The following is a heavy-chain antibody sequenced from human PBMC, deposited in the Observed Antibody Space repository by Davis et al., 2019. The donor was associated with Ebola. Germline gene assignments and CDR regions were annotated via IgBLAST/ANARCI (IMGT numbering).Heavy chain of an antibody. V-gene: IGHV3-7*01. CDR1: GFTFSSYW. CDR2: IKQDGSEK. CDR3: AREGNGGYGDYFDY. D-gene: IGHD4-17*01. J-gene: IGHJ4*02. Sequence: PGGSLRLSCAASGFTFSSYWMSWVRQAPGKGLEWVANIKQDGSEKYYVDSVKGRFTISRDNAKNSLYLQMNSLRAEDTAVYYCAREGNGGYGDYFDYWGQGTLVTVSS.